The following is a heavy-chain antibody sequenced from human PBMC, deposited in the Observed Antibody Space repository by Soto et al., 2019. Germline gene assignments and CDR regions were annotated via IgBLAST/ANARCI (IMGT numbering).Heavy chain of an antibody. CDR2: LNPNSGDT. CDR3: ATSGGGWYLY. J-gene: IGHJ4*02. V-gene: IGHV1-8*01. D-gene: IGHD6-19*01. CDR1: GYTFSSYD. Sequence: QVQLVQSGAEVKKPGASVKVSCKASGYTFSSYDINWVRQATGQGLEWMGWLNPNSGDTGYAQKFQSRVTLTRNTSINTAYIELSSLTSDDTAVDYCATSGGGWYLYWGQGTLVTVSS.